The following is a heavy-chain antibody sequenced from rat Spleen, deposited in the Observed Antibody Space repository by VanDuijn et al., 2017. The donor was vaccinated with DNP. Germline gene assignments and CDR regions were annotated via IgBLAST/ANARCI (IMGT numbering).Heavy chain of an antibody. CDR3: ARTVLYSSCIPFDY. D-gene: IGHD1-2*01. V-gene: IGHV3-1*01. CDR2: ISYSGFT. Sequence: EVQLQESGPGLVKPSQSLSLTCSVTGYSITSNFWGWLRKFPGNKMEWMAYISYSGFTGYNPSLKSRSSISRDTSRNQFFLQLNSVTTEDTATYYCARTVLYSSCIPFDYWGQGVMVTVSS. J-gene: IGHJ2*01. CDR1: GYSITSNF.